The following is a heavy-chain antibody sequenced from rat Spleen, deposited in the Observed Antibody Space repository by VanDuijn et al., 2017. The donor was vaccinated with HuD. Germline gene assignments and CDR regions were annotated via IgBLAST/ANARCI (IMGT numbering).Heavy chain of an antibody. CDR2: ISYDGSST. CDR3: ARGAYYYSSYTPYYFDY. CDR1: GFTFSDYY. J-gene: IGHJ2*01. Sequence: EVQLVESGGALVQPGRSINLSCAASGFTFSDYYMAWVRQAPKKGLEWVASISYDGSSTYYRDSVKGRFTISRDNAKSTLYLQMDSLRSEDTATYYCARGAYYYSSYTPYYFDYWGQGVMVTVSS. D-gene: IGHD1-2*01. V-gene: IGHV5-22*01.